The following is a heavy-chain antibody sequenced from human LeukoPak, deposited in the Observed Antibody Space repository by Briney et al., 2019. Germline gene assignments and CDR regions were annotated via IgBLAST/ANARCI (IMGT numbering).Heavy chain of an antibody. CDR3: AKDTAGSRYCSSTSCSHNWFDP. V-gene: IGHV3-23*01. J-gene: IGHJ5*02. CDR1: GFTFSSYA. CDR2: ISGSGGST. Sequence: GGSLRLSCAASGFTFSSYAMSWVRQAPGKGLEWVSAISGSGGSTYYADSVKGRFTISRDNSKNTLYLQMNSLRAEDTAVYYCAKDTAGSRYCSSTSCSHNWFDPWGQGTLVTVSS. D-gene: IGHD2-2*01.